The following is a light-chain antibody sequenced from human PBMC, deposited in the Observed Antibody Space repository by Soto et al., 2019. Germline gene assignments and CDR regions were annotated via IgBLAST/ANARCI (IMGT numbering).Light chain of an antibody. Sequence: QSALTQSASVSGSPGQSITLSCTGTSSDVGSYNLASWYQHHPGEAPKLIIYAGSKRPSGVSNRFSGSKSGNTASLTISGLQAEDEAGYYCASYAGRSTFVVFGGGTKLTVL. CDR3: ASYAGRSTFVV. CDR2: AGS. CDR1: SSDVGSYNL. J-gene: IGLJ2*01. V-gene: IGLV2-23*03.